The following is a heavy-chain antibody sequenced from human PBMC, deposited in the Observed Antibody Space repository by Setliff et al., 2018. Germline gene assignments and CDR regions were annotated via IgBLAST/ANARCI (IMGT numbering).Heavy chain of an antibody. D-gene: IGHD5-18*01. CDR2: IYHNGNT. V-gene: IGHV4-61*01. Sequence: SETLSLTCAVSGGSISSGSYFWSWIRQPPGKGLEWIGYIYHNGNTNFNPSLKTRVSMSVDTSKNQIALNLKSVTAADTAVYYCARDRTAYSYGLDVWGQGTTVTVSS. J-gene: IGHJ6*02. CDR1: GGSISSGSYF. CDR3: ARDRTAYSYGLDV.